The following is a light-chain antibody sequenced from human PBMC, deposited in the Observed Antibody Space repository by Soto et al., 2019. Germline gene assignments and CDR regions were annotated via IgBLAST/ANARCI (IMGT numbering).Light chain of an antibody. CDR2: AAS. CDR3: QQRYRTPHT. CDR1: QSISSY. Sequence: DIQMTQSPSSLSASVGDRVTITCRASQSISSYLNWYQQKPGKAPKLLIYAASSLQSGVPSRFSGSGYGTDFTLTISSLQPEDFATYYCQQRYRTPHTFGQGTKLEIK. J-gene: IGKJ2*01. V-gene: IGKV1-39*01.